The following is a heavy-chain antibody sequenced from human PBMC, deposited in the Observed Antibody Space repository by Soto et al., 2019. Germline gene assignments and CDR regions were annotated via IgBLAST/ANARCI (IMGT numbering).Heavy chain of an antibody. V-gene: IGHV4-59*11. CDR3: RRANWYSEY. J-gene: IGHJ4*02. CDR2: VYYNGIN. Sequence: SETLSLTCTVSGGSINNHYWSWIRQPPGKGLEWLGYVYYNGINNYNPSLKSRGTMSADTSKNQLSLNRSSLTAADTAIYFFRRANWYSEYWGQGTL. CDR1: GGSINNHY. D-gene: IGHD7-27*01.